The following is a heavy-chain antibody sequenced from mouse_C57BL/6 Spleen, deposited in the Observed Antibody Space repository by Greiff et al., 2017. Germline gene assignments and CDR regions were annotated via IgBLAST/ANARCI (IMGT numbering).Heavy chain of an antibody. CDR2: IYPGSGST. D-gene: IGHD1-1*01. CDR3: ARRSYCYGSSFDG. V-gene: IGHV1-55*01. Sequence: QVQLQQPGAELVKPGASVKMSCKASGYTFTSYWITWVKQRPGQGLEWIGDIYPGSGSTNYNEKFKSKATLTVDTSSSTAYLQLSSLTSEDPAVYYCARRSYCYGSSFDGWGQGTTVTVSS. J-gene: IGHJ2*01. CDR1: GYTFTSYW.